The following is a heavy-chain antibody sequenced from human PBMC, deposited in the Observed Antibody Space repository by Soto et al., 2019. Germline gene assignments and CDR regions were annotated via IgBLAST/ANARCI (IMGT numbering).Heavy chain of an antibody. Sequence: PSETLSLTCAVYGGSFSGYYWSWIRQPPGKGLEWIGYIYYSGSTNYNPSLKSRVTISVDTSKNQFSLKLSSVTAADTAVYYCARLSPNGWLDPYYFDYWGQGTLVTVS. CDR2: IYYSGST. CDR3: ARLSPNGWLDPYYFDY. CDR1: GGSFSGYY. J-gene: IGHJ4*02. D-gene: IGHD6-19*01. V-gene: IGHV4-59*01.